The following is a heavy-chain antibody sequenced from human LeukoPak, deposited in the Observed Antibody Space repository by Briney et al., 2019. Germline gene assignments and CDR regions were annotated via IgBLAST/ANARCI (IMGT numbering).Heavy chain of an antibody. D-gene: IGHD2-21*02. Sequence: TSETLSLTCSVYGGSFSAFYWNWIRQPPGKGLEWVGSIYYSGRTYYSPSLKSRVTISVDTSKNQFSLKLRSVTAADTAVYYCARRTASDAFDIWGQGTMVTVSS. V-gene: IGHV4-39*01. CDR3: ARRTASDAFDI. J-gene: IGHJ3*02. CDR1: GGSFSAFY. CDR2: IYYSGRT.